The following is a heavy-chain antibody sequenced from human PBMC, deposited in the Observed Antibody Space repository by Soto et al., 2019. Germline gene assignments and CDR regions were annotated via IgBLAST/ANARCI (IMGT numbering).Heavy chain of an antibody. CDR2: ISAYNGNT. CDR1: GYTFTSYG. Sequence: QVQLVQSGAEVKKPGASVKVSCKASGYTFTSYGISWVRQAPGQGLEWMGWISAYNGNTNYAQKLQGRVTMTTDTSTSTAYMELRSLRSYDTAVYYCARIEGSTSPYGYYGMDVWGQGTTVTVSS. D-gene: IGHD2-2*01. V-gene: IGHV1-18*01. CDR3: ARIEGSTSPYGYYGMDV. J-gene: IGHJ6*02.